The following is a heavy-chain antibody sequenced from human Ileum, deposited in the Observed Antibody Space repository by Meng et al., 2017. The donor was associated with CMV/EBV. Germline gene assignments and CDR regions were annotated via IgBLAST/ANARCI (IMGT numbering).Heavy chain of an antibody. D-gene: IGHD2-21*02. V-gene: IGHV3-74*01. CDR1: GFPFSSHC. CDR2: IRSDGTIT. Sequence: GGSGGGLVEWGGSLRLSCAVSGFPFSSHCLDWVRQVPGKGLVWVARIRSDGTITRYADSVKGRFTISRDNAENTVYLQMNSLRDEDTAVYYCATLPPGYWGQGTLVTVSS. J-gene: IGHJ4*02. CDR3: ATLPPGY.